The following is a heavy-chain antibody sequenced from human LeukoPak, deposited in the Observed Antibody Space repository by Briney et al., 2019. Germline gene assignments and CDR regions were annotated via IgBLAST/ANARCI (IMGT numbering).Heavy chain of an antibody. J-gene: IGHJ6*02. CDR3: AKGRLLGAPWGMDV. Sequence: PSETLSLTCAVYGGSFSGYYWSWIRQPPGKGLEWIGEINHSGSTNYNPSLKSRVTISVDTSKNQFSLKLSSVTAADTAVYYCAKGRLLGAPWGMDVWGQGTTVTVSS. CDR2: INHSGST. CDR1: GGSFSGYY. D-gene: IGHD1-26*01. V-gene: IGHV4-34*01.